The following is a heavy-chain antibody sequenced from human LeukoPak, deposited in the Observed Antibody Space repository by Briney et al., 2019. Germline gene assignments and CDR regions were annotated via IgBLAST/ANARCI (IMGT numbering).Heavy chain of an antibody. Sequence: GASVKVSCKASGYTFTGYYMHWVRQAPGQGLEWMGWINPNSGGTNYAQKFQGRVTMTRDMSTSTVYMELSSLRSEDTAVYYCARSYILTGYSLDYWGQGTLVTVSS. J-gene: IGHJ4*02. CDR3: ARSYILTGYSLDY. D-gene: IGHD3-9*01. CDR1: GYTFTGYY. V-gene: IGHV1-2*02. CDR2: INPNSGGT.